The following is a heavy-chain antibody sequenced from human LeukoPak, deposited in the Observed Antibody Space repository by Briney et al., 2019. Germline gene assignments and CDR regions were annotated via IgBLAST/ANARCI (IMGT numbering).Heavy chain of an antibody. V-gene: IGHV4-59*01. CDR3: ARNTVTTLGD. CDR1: GGSISSYS. CDR2: IYYSGSS. D-gene: IGHD4-17*01. Sequence: TSETLSLTCTVSGGSISSYSWSWIRQPPGKGLEWIGYIYYSGSSNYNPSLKSRVTISVDTSKNQFSLKLNSVTAADTAVYYCARNTVTTLGDWGQGTLVTVSS. J-gene: IGHJ4*02.